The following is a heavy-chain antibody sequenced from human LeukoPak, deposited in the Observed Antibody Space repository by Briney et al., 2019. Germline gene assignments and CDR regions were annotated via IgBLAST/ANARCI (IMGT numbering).Heavy chain of an antibody. CDR3: ASSRGYSYGYSGY. CDR2: IIPIFGTA. J-gene: IGHJ4*02. CDR1: GGTFSRYA. D-gene: IGHD5-18*01. Sequence: SVKVSYKASGGTFSRYAISWVRQAPGQGLEWMGGIIPIFGTANYAQKFQGRVTITTDESTSTAYMELSSLRSEDTAVYYCASSRGYSYGYSGYWGQGTLVTVSS. V-gene: IGHV1-69*05.